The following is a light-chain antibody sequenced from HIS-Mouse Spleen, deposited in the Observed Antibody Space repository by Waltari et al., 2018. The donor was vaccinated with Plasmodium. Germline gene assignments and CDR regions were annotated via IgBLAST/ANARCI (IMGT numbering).Light chain of an antibody. CDR3: YSTDSSGNHRV. V-gene: IGLV3-10*01. Sequence: SYELTQPPSVSVSPGQTARITCHGDALPKKYAYWYQQKSGQAPVLVIDEDSKRPSGIPERFSGSSSGTMATLTISGAQVEDEADYYCYSTDSSGNHRVFGGGTKLTGL. CDR1: ALPKKY. CDR2: EDS. J-gene: IGLJ3*02.